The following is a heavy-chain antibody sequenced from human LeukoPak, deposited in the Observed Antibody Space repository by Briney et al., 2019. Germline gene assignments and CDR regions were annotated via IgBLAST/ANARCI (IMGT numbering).Heavy chain of an antibody. V-gene: IGHV4-4*09. D-gene: IGHD3-22*01. CDR2: IYTSGST. CDR1: GGSISSYY. J-gene: IGHJ4*02. Sequence: SETLSLTCTVSGGSISSYYWSWIRQTPGKGLEWIGYIYTSGSTNYNPSLKSRVTISVDTSKNQFSLKLSSVTAADTAVYYCASRAHFSGSTYYGPFDYWGLGTLVTVSS. CDR3: ASRAHFSGSTYYGPFDY.